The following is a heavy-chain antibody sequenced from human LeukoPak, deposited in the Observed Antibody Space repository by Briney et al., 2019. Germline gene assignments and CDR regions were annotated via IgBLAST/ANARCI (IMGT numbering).Heavy chain of an antibody. CDR1: GHTFSIYA. D-gene: IGHD4-23*01. V-gene: IGHV3-23*01. CDR2: LSGGGGNT. Sequence: GGTLRLSRAASGHTFSIYAMCWVRHAPGKGLEWGSALSGGGGNTYYADYVKGWFTISRDNSKNTLYLQMNSLRAEDTAVYYCAKDPHYGGITHFDYWGQGALVTVSS. J-gene: IGHJ4*02. CDR3: AKDPHYGGITHFDY.